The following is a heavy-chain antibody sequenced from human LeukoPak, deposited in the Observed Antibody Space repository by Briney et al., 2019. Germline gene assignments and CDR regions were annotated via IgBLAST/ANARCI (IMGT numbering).Heavy chain of an antibody. Sequence: GGSLRLSCAASAFTFSNYAMSWVRQAPGKGLEWVSTISGNGRSTYYGDSVKGRFTISRDNSKNTLSLQMNSLRAEDTAVYYCAKEYYVLLVYALGGSFDYWGRGTLVTVSS. J-gene: IGHJ4*02. D-gene: IGHD2-8*02. CDR3: AKEYYVLLVYALGGSFDY. CDR2: ISGNGRST. V-gene: IGHV3-23*01. CDR1: AFTFSNYA.